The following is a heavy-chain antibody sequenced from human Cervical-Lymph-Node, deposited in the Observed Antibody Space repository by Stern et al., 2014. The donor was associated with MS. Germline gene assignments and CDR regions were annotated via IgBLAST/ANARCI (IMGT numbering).Heavy chain of an antibody. Sequence: QVQLQESGPGLWKPSETLSLTCSVSGVSVTSSSYHWSWVRQSPGKGLEWIVHVHYSGKTSYNPSLKSRVTISVDTSKNQFSLRLDSVTAADTAVYYCVRDGLTGSDYWGQGTLVAVSS. V-gene: IGHV4-61*01. CDR2: VHYSGKT. J-gene: IGHJ4*02. CDR3: VRDGLTGSDY. D-gene: IGHD1-20*01. CDR1: GVSVTSSSYH.